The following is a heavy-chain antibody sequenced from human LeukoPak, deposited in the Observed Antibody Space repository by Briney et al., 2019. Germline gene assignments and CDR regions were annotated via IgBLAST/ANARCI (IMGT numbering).Heavy chain of an antibody. J-gene: IGHJ4*02. V-gene: IGHV3-30-3*01. CDR3: ARGVGATTFDY. Sequence: GGSLRLSCAASGFTFSGYAMHWVRQAPGKGLEWVAVISYDGSNKYYADSVKGRFTISRDNSKNTLYLQMNSLRAEDTAVYYCARGVGATTFDYWGQGTLVTVSS. CDR1: GFTFSGYA. CDR2: ISYDGSNK. D-gene: IGHD1-26*01.